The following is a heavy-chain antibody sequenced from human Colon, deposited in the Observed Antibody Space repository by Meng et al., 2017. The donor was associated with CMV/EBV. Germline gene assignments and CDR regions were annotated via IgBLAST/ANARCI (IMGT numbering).Heavy chain of an antibody. V-gene: IGHV3-21*01. CDR1: GFTFSSYS. CDR2: ISSCSSYI. CDR3: AREGGPDPYYYYGMDV. J-gene: IGHJ6*02. Sequence: GGSLRLSCAASGFTFSSYSMNWVRQAPGKGLEWVSSISSCSSYIYYADSVKGRFTISRDNAKNSLYLQMNSLRAEDTAVYYCAREGGPDPYYYYGMDVWGQGATVTVSS. D-gene: IGHD2-15*01.